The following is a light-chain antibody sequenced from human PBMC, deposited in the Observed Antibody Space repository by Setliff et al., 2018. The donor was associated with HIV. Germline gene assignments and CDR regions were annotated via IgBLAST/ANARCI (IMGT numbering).Light chain of an antibody. CDR3: CSYAGSSTLGI. CDR1: GTDIGNYNL. Sequence: QSALAQPASVSGSPGQSITISCTGSGTDIGNYNLVSWYQQHPGKAPKLLISEVTKRPSGVSNRFSGSKSGNTASLTISGLRAEDEADYYCCSYAGSSTLGIFGSGTKVT. CDR2: EVT. J-gene: IGLJ1*01. V-gene: IGLV2-23*02.